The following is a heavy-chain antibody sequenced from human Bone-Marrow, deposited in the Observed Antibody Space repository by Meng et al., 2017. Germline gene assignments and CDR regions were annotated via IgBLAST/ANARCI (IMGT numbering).Heavy chain of an antibody. CDR3: ARAAYDIWSGYAP. D-gene: IGHD3-3*01. CDR1: GASISSSHW. Sequence: QGQWQAPGPGLVKPSGTLSLTCAVSGASISSSHWWGWVRQPPGKGLEWIGEIYHDGSTNYTPSLKSRVTISVDKSKNQFSLKLSSVTAADTAVYYCARAAYDIWSGYAPWGQGSLVTVSS. V-gene: IGHV4-4*02. J-gene: IGHJ5*02. CDR2: IYHDGST.